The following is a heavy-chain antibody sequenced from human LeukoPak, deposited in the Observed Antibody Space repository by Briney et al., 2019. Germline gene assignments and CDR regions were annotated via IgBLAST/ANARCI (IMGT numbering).Heavy chain of an antibody. CDR2: IYYSGST. CDR1: GGSISSYY. Sequence: SETLSLTCTVSGGSISSYYWSWIRQPPGKGLEWIGYIYYSGSTNYNPSLKSRVTISVDTSKNQLSLKLSSMTAADTAVYYCARDLGVMVRAFDIWGQGTMVTVSS. D-gene: IGHD5-18*01. J-gene: IGHJ3*02. CDR3: ARDLGVMVRAFDI. V-gene: IGHV4-59*12.